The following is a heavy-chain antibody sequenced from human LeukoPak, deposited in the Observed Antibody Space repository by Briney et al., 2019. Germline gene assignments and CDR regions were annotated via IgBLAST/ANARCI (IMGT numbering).Heavy chain of an antibody. V-gene: IGHV3-53*01. D-gene: IGHD3-9*01. CDR2: IYSGGST. CDR1: GFTVSSNY. Sequence: SGGSLRLSCAASGFTVSSNYMSWVRQAPGKGLEWVSGIYSGGSTYSADSVKGRFTISRDNSKHTLYLQMNSLTAYETGVYSCSRGRDVKDFVWLLPDSGGHGTLVTASS. J-gene: IGHJ5*01. CDR3: SRGRDVKDFVWLLPDS.